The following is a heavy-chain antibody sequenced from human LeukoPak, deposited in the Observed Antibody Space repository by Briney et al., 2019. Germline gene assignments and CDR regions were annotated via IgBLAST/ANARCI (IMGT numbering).Heavy chain of an antibody. V-gene: IGHV4-59*11. J-gene: IGHJ4*02. CDR2: IYYSGST. CDR3: ARVLYYDILTGPLYYFDY. Sequence: SETLSLTCTISGGSSIDSHYWSWIRQPPGKGLEWIGYIYYSGSTNYKPSLKSRVTISIDTSKNQFSLKMRSVTAADTAVYYCARVLYYDILTGPLYYFDYWGQGTLVTVSS. CDR1: GGSSIDSHY. D-gene: IGHD3-9*01.